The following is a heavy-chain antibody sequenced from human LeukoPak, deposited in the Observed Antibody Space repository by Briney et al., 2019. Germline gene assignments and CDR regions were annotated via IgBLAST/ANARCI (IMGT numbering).Heavy chain of an antibody. CDR2: ISISGSTI. Sequence: GGSLRLSCAASGFTFSSYSMNWVRQAPGKGLEWVSYISISGSTIYYADSVKGRFTIPRDNAKNSLYLQMNSLRAEDTAVYYCARDRSGYSGYDFFDSWGQGALVTVSS. D-gene: IGHD5-12*01. CDR3: ARDRSGYSGYDFFDS. V-gene: IGHV3-48*04. J-gene: IGHJ4*02. CDR1: GFTFSSYS.